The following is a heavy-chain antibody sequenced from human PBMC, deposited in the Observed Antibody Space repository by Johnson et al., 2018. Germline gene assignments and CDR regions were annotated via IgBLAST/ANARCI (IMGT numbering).Heavy chain of an antibody. D-gene: IGHD2-8*01. CDR3: TRDVRLYGMFDS. V-gene: IGHV3-21*01. Sequence: VQLVQSGGGLVKPGGSLRLSCTASGFTFRSYSLDWVRQAPGKGLEWVSTISSTSEFIYYADSVKGRFIISRDNAKNSLSLQMNSLRAEDTAFYYCTRDVRLYGMFDSWGRGTLVTVSS. J-gene: IGHJ4*02. CDR1: GFTFRSYS. CDR2: ISSTSEFI.